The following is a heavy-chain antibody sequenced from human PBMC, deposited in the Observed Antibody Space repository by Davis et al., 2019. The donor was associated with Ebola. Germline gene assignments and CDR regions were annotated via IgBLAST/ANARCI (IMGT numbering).Heavy chain of an antibody. CDR2: INHSGST. V-gene: IGHV4-34*01. CDR3: ARGGYSYGSLDY. J-gene: IGHJ4*02. Sequence: SETLSLTCAVYGGSFSGYYWSWIRQPPGKGLEWIGEINHSGSTNYNPSLKSRVTISVDRSKNQFSLKLSSVTAADTAVYYCARGGYSYGSLDYWGQGTLVTVSS. D-gene: IGHD5-18*01. CDR1: GGSFSGYY.